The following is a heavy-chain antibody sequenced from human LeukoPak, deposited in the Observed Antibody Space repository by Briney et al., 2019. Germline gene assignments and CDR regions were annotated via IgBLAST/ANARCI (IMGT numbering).Heavy chain of an antibody. Sequence: ASVNVSCKASGYTFTSYGISWVRQAPGQGLECMGWISAYNGNTNYAQKLQGRVTMTTDTSTSTAYMELRSLRSDDTAVYYCARDERLLSFLKWGQGTLVTVSS. CDR3: ARDERLLSFLK. J-gene: IGHJ4*02. D-gene: IGHD3-3*01. CDR1: GYTFTSYG. CDR2: ISAYNGNT. V-gene: IGHV1-18*01.